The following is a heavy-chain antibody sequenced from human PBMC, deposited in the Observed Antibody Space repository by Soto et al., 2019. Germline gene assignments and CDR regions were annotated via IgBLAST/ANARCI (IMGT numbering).Heavy chain of an antibody. V-gene: IGHV3-21*01. D-gene: IGHD6-19*01. CDR1: GFTFSSYS. J-gene: IGHJ4*02. CDR3: ARVRYSSGWGPYGY. CDR2: IISSTSDI. Sequence: GGSLRLSCAASGFTFSSYSMNWVCQAPGKGLEWVSSIISSTSDIHYADSVKGRFTISRDNAKNSLYLQMNSLRAEDTAVYYCARVRYSSGWGPYGYWGQGTLVTVSS.